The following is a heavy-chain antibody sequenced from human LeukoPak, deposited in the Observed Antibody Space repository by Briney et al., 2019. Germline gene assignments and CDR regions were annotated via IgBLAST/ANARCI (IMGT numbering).Heavy chain of an antibody. D-gene: IGHD3-10*01. CDR1: GGSISSSSYY. CDR2: IYYSGST. J-gene: IGHJ4*02. Sequence: SETLSLTCTVSGGSISSSSYYWGWIRQPPGMGLEWIGSIYYSGSTYYNPSLKSRVTISVDTSKNQFSLKLSSVTAADTAVYYCARLPRTLVRGAEIYYFDYWGQGTLVTVSP. CDR3: ARLPRTLVRGAEIYYFDY. V-gene: IGHV4-39*01.